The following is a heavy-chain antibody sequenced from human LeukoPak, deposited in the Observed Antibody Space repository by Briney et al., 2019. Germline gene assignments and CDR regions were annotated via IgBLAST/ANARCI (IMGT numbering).Heavy chain of an antibody. CDR3: AKELIAAADLNWFDP. J-gene: IGHJ5*02. CDR2: ISYDGSNR. V-gene: IGHV3-30*18. CDR1: GFTFSSYG. D-gene: IGHD6-13*01. Sequence: PGGSLRLSCAASGFTFSSYGMHWVRQAPDKGLEWVAVISYDGSNRYYADSVKGRFTISRDNSKNTLYLQMNSLRAEDTAVYYCAKELIAAADLNWFDPWGQGTLVTVSS.